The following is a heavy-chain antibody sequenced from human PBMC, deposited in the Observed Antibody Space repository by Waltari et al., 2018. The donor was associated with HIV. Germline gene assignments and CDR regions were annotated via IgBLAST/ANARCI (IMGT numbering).Heavy chain of an antibody. CDR3: AKDRIIVGANFDY. V-gene: IGHV3-23*01. D-gene: IGHD1-26*01. CDR2: ISGSGGST. J-gene: IGHJ4*02. Sequence: EVQLLESGGGLVQPGGSLRLSCAASGFTFSSYAMSWVRQAPGKGLEWVSAISGSGGSTYYADSVKGRFTISTYNSKNTLYLQMNSLRAEDTSVYYCAKDRIIVGANFDYWGQGTLVTVSS. CDR1: GFTFSSYA.